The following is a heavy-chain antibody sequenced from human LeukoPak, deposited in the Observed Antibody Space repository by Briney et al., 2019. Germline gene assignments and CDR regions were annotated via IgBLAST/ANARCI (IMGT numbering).Heavy chain of an antibody. CDR3: ARRFRQSGYSYGSDAFDI. J-gene: IGHJ3*02. D-gene: IGHD5-18*01. V-gene: IGHV1-2*02. Sequence: ASVKVSCKASGYTFTGYYMHWVRQAPGQGLEWMGWINPNSGGTNYAQKFQGRVTISVDTSKNQFSLKLSSVTAADTAVYYCARRFRQSGYSYGSDAFDIWGQGTMVTVSS. CDR2: INPNSGGT. CDR1: GYTFTGYY.